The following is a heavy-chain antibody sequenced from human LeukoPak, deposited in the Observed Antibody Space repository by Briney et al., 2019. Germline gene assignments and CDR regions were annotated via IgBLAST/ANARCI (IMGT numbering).Heavy chain of an antibody. J-gene: IGHJ4*02. CDR2: IDSSSRYI. Sequence: AGGSLRLSCAASGFTFSSYNMDWVRQAPGKGLEWVSFIDSSSRYIYQADSVKGRFTISRDNAKSSVILQMNSLRAEDTAVYYCARVGGHCTSTSCPPPDYWGQGTLVTVSS. CDR1: GFTFSSYN. CDR3: ARVGGHCTSTSCPPPDY. D-gene: IGHD2-2*01. V-gene: IGHV3-21*01.